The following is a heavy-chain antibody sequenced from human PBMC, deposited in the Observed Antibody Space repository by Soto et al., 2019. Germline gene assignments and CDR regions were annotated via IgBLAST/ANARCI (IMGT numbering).Heavy chain of an antibody. CDR2: IYYSGST. V-gene: IGHV4-61*01. D-gene: IGHD1-7*01. CDR1: GGSVSSGSYY. Sequence: SETLSLTCTVSGGSVSSGSYYWSWIRQPPGKGLECIGYIYYSGSTNYNPSLKSRVTISVDTSKNQFSLKLSSVTAADTAVYYCARQGVALELDLWGQGTLVTVSS. J-gene: IGHJ5*02. CDR3: ARQGVALELDL.